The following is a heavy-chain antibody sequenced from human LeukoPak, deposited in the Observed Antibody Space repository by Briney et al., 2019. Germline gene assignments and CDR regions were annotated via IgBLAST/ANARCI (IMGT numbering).Heavy chain of an antibody. CDR1: GGSLGQYY. Sequence: SSETLSLTCTVSGGSLGQYYWSWIRQPPAKGLEWVGVIYSSGSTSNNPSLRSRVTMTVATSKTQFSLNLNSVTAADTAVYFCATPAWPKYVTSSWDVWGKGTTVIVSS. D-gene: IGHD6-6*01. CDR3: ATPAWPKYVTSSWDV. V-gene: IGHV4-4*08. CDR2: IYSSGST. J-gene: IGHJ6*04.